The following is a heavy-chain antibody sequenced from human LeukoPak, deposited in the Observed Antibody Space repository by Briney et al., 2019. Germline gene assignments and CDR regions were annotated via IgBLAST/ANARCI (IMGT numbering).Heavy chain of an antibody. V-gene: IGHV3-48*02. Sequence: GGSLRLSCAASGFTFSSYSMNRVRQAPGKGLEWVSYISSSSSTIYYADSVKGRFTISRDNAKNSLYLQMNSLRDEDTAVYYCARSGLHYDILTGYHTTPFDYWGQGTLVTVSS. CDR1: GFTFSSYS. D-gene: IGHD3-9*01. CDR2: ISSSSSTI. J-gene: IGHJ4*02. CDR3: ARSGLHYDILTGYHTTPFDY.